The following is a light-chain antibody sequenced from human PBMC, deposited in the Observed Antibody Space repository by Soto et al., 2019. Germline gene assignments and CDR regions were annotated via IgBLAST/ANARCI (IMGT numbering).Light chain of an antibody. J-gene: IGKJ4*01. CDR3: QQHNDWPLT. Sequence: EIVMTQSPATLSVSPGERATLSCRASQSVGSNLAWYQQKPGQAPRLLIYAASTRATAFPARFSGSGSGTEFTLTITSLQSEDFAIYYCQQHNDWPLTFGGGTKVDI. CDR1: QSVGSN. CDR2: AAS. V-gene: IGKV3-15*01.